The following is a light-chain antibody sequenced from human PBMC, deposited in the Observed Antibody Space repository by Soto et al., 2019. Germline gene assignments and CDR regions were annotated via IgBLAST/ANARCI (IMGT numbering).Light chain of an antibody. Sequence: QSVLTQPPSASGTPGQRITISCSGSSSNLGPDNLSWYQQLPGTAPNLLIYSNNQRPSGVPDRFSGSKSGTSASLAISGLQSEDEADYYCAAWDDSLDGWVFGGGTKVTVL. V-gene: IGLV1-44*01. CDR1: SSNLGPDN. CDR3: AAWDDSLDGWV. J-gene: IGLJ3*02. CDR2: SNN.